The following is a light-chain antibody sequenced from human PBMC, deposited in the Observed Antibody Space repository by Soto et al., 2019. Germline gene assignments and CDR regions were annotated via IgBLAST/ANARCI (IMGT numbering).Light chain of an antibody. J-gene: IGKJ4*01. CDR2: HTS. CDR3: QRYDNWPLT. V-gene: IGKV3-15*01. CDR1: QSISDN. Sequence: EIVMTQSPATLSVYPGDSATLSCRASQSISDNVAWYQQKPGLAPRLLIYHTSTRATGVPARFSGSGSGTEFSLAISSLQSDDSAVYYGQRYDNWPLTFGGGTKVEIK.